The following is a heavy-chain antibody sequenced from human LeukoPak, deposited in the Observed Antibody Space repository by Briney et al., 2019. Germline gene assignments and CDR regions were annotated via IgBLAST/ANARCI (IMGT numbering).Heavy chain of an antibody. J-gene: IGHJ4*02. Sequence: PSETLSLTCTVSGGSISSSSYYWGWIRQPPGKGLEWIGSIYYSGSTNYNPSLKSRVTISVDTSKNQFSLKLSSVTAADTAVYYCAMGKLSFYYFDYWGQGTLVTVSS. CDR1: GGSISSSSYY. V-gene: IGHV4-39*07. CDR2: IYYSGST. CDR3: AMGKLSFYYFDY. D-gene: IGHD3-16*02.